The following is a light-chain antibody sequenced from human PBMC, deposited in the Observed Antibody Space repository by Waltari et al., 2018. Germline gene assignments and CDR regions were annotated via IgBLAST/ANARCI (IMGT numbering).Light chain of an antibody. CDR3: QQYYSSPWT. V-gene: IGKV4-1*01. CDR1: QTVLYISNNKNN. J-gene: IGKJ1*01. Sequence: DIVMTQSPDSLAVSLGERATINCRSSQTVLYISNNKNNLAWYQQKPGQPPKLLIYWASTRESGVPDRFRGSGSGTDFTLTISSLQAEDVAVYYCQQYYSSPWTFGQGTKVEIK. CDR2: WAS.